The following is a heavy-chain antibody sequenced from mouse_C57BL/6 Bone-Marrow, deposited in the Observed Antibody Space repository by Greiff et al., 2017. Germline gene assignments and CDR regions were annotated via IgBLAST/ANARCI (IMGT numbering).Heavy chain of an antibody. V-gene: IGHV1-54*01. CDR3: ARGGYYVDY. D-gene: IGHD1-1*02. CDR2: INPGSGGT. CDR1: GYAFTNYL. J-gene: IGHJ2*01. Sequence: QVQLKESGAELVRPGTSVKVSCKASGYAFTNYLIEWVKQRPGQGLEWIGVINPGSGGTNYNEKFKGKATLTADKSSSTAYMQLSSLTSEDSAVYFCARGGYYVDYWGQGTTLTVAS.